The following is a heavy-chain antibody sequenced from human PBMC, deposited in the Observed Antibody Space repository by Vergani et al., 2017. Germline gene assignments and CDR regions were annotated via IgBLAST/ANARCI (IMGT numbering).Heavy chain of an antibody. CDR3: AKSGAWIQLWPDYFDY. J-gene: IGHJ4*02. CDR2: IWYDGSNK. V-gene: IGHV3-33*06. CDR1: GFTFSSYG. D-gene: IGHD5-18*01. Sequence: QVQLVESGGGVVQPGRSLRLSCAASGFTFSSYGMHWVRQAPGKGLEWVAVIWYDGSNKYYADSVKGRFTISRDNSKNTLYLQMNSLRAEDTAVYYCAKSGAWIQLWPDYFDYWGQGTLVTVSS.